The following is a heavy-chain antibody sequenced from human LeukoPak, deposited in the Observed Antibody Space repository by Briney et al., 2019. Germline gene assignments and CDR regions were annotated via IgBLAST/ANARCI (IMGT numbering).Heavy chain of an antibody. J-gene: IGHJ3*02. CDR3: ARLSSGWYDDFDI. V-gene: IGHV1-2*06. CDR1: GYTFTAYY. Sequence: ASVTVSCKASGYTFTAYYMHWVRQAPGQGLKWMGRINPNSGGTNYAQRFQGRVTMTRDTSISTAYMEMRRLKSDDTAVYYCARLSSGWYDDFDIWGQGTMVTVSS. D-gene: IGHD6-19*01. CDR2: INPNSGGT.